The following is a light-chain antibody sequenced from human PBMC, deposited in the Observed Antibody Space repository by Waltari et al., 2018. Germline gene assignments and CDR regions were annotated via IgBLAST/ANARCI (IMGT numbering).Light chain of an antibody. CDR3: QQCKSYPYA. Sequence: DIPMSQSPYSLSASVGGRITITCRASQDIGSSLNWYHQKPGKAPKLLIYYSNALPTGFPSRFSGSRSGTDFTLTITNLQPEDFATYYCQQCKSYPYAFGQGTKLEF. CDR2: YSN. CDR1: QDIGSS. V-gene: IGKV1-39*01. J-gene: IGKJ2*01.